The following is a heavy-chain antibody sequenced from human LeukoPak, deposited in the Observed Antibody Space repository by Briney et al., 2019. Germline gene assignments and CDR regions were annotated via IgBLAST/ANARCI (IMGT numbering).Heavy chain of an antibody. CDR3: ARGPGPGDY. J-gene: IGHJ4*02. D-gene: IGHD1-14*01. CDR1: GFTFSSYA. CDR2: ITSSSSYI. V-gene: IGHV3-21*01. Sequence: GGSLRLSCAASGFTFSSYAMSWVRQAPGKGLEWVSSITSSSSYIYYADSVKGRFTISRDNAKNSLYLQMNSLRAEDTAMYYCARGPGPGDYWGQGTLVTVSS.